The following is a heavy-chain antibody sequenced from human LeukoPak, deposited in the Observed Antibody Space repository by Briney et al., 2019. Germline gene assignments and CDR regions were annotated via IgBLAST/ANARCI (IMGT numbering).Heavy chain of an antibody. CDR3: ARWDRVDIAATNDDY. D-gene: IGHD5-12*01. Sequence: GASVKVSCKTSGYTFTTYTINWVRQAPGQGLEWMGWINVYNGNTNNAQKFQGRVPMTTDTSTSTAYMELTSLRSDDTAVYYCARWDRVDIAATNDDYWGQGTLVTVSS. CDR2: INVYNGNT. V-gene: IGHV1-18*04. J-gene: IGHJ4*02. CDR1: GYTFTTYT.